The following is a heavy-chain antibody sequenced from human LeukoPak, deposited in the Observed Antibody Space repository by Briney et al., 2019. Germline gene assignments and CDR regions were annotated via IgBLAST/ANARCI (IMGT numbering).Heavy chain of an antibody. CDR3: ARGPIYGDYADAFDI. CDR2: INHSGST. D-gene: IGHD4-17*01. CDR1: GRSFSGYY. Sequence: SETMSLTCAVYGRSFSGYYWSWNSHPPGKGLEWIGEINHSGSTNYNPSLKSRVTISVDTSKNQFSLKLSSVTAADTAVYYCARGPIYGDYADAFDIWGQGTMVTVSS. V-gene: IGHV4-34*01. J-gene: IGHJ3*02.